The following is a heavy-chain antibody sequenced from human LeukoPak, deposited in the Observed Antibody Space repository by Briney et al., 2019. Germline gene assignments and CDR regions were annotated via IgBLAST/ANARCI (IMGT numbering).Heavy chain of an antibody. D-gene: IGHD5-12*01. J-gene: IGHJ5*02. Sequence: SQTLSLTCNISGVSISDGRYYWAWIRQRPGKGLEWLGYKYYSGSAKYNPSLKSRLTISIDTPENQFSLHLNSVTAADTAMYYCARAGYSGYVQLDPWGQGTLDTVSS. V-gene: IGHV4-31*03. CDR1: GVSISDGRYY. CDR2: KYYSGSA. CDR3: ARAGYSGYVQLDP.